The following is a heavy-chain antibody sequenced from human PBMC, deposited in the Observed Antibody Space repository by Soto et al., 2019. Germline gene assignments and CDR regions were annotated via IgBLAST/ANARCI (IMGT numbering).Heavy chain of an antibody. CDR1: GGTFSSYA. V-gene: IGHV1-69*01. CDR2: IIPIFGTA. D-gene: IGHD3-10*01. CDR3: ARDRGSGSYQSLGGDAFDI. J-gene: IGHJ3*02. Sequence: QVQLVQSGAEVQKPGSSVKVSCKASGGTFSSYAISWVRQAPGQGLEWMGGIIPIFGTANYAQKFQGRVTITADESTSTAYMELSSLRSEDTAVYYCARDRGSGSYQSLGGDAFDIWGQGTMVTVSS.